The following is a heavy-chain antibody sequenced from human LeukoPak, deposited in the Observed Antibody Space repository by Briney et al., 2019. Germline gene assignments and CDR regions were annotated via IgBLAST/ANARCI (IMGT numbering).Heavy chain of an antibody. D-gene: IGHD3-10*01. CDR3: SCYYGSGRAPAIDY. J-gene: IGHJ4*02. CDR1: GYTFTSYY. V-gene: IGHV1-46*01. Sequence: ASVKVSCKASGYTFTSYYMHWVRQAPGQGLEWMGIINPSGGRTSYAQKFQGRVTMTRDTSTSTVYMELSSLRSEDTAVYYCSCYYGSGRAPAIDYWGQGTLVTVSS. CDR2: INPSGGRT.